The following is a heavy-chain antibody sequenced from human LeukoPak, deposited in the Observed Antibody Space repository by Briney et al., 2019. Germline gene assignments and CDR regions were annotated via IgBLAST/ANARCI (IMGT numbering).Heavy chain of an antibody. D-gene: IGHD6-13*01. V-gene: IGHV4-59*08. CDR2: IYYSGRT. CDR1: GGSISSYY. J-gene: IGHJ4*02. Sequence: SETLSLTCTVSGGSISSYYWSCIRQPPGKGLEWLGYIYYSGRTNYNPSPKSRVTISVDTSKNQFSLKLSSVTAADTAVYYCARRGSRSWHFDYWGQGTLVTVSS. CDR3: ARRGSRSWHFDY.